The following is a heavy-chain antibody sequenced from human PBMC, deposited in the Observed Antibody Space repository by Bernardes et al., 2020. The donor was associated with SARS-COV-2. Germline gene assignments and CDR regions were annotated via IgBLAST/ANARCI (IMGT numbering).Heavy chain of an antibody. Sequence: GGSLRLSCAASGFTFGLYAMNWVRQAPGKGLEWVSSISAAGGSTHYADSVKGRFTISRDNSKNTLYFQIDSLRAEDTAVYYCAKKRGAAGGGRGFDIWGRGRMGTVAS. J-gene: IGHJ3*02. D-gene: IGHD6-13*01. CDR2: ISAAGGST. CDR1: GFTFGLYA. V-gene: IGHV3-23*01. CDR3: AKKRGAAGGGRGFDI.